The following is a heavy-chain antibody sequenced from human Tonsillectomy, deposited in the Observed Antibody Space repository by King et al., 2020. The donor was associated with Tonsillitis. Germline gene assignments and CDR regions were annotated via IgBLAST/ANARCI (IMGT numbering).Heavy chain of an antibody. J-gene: IGHJ5*02. Sequence: VQLQESGPGLVKPSETLSLTCTVSGGSIISYYWSWIRQPAGKGLEWIGRISTSGTTDYNPSLKSRVTMSVDTSKNQFSLRLKSVTAADTAVYYCARDMPAGGTKFDPWGQGTLVTVSS. CDR1: GGSIISYY. D-gene: IGHD6-13*01. V-gene: IGHV4-4*07. CDR3: ARDMPAGGTKFDP. CDR2: ISTSGTT.